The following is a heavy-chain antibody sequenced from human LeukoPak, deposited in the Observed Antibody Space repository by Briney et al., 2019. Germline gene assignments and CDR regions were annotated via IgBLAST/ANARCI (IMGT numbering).Heavy chain of an antibody. CDR3: ARDRRGDGFNYDY. D-gene: IGHD5-24*01. V-gene: IGHV1-46*01. J-gene: IGHJ4*02. Sequence: ASVNVSCKASGYSFTTYYIHWVRQAPGQGLEWMGIINPSRGSTTYAQKFQDKVTVTRDTSTSTVYMELSSLRPEDTAVYYCARDRRGDGFNYDYWGQGTLVTVSS. CDR1: GYSFTTYY. CDR2: INPSRGST.